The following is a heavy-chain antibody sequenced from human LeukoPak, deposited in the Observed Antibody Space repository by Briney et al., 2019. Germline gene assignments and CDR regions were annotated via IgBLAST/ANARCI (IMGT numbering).Heavy chain of an antibody. CDR2: ITWNSGST. J-gene: IGHJ6*03. V-gene: IGHV3-20*04. CDR1: GFTFDDYA. Sequence: GGSLRLSCAASGFTFDDYAMSWVRQAPGKGLEWVSGITWNSGSTTYAGSVKGRFIISRDNAKNSLYLQMNGLRAEDTALYYCARDGGSYYGYYYYYLDVWGKGTSVTVSS. CDR3: ARDGGSYYGYYYYYLDV. D-gene: IGHD1-26*01.